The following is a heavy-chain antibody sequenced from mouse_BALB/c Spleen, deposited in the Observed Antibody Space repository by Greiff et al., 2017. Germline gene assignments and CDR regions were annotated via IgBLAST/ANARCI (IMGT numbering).Heavy chain of an antibody. Sequence: DVQLQESGPGLVKPSQSLSLTCTVTGYSITSDYAWNWIRQFPGNKLEWMGYISYSGSTSYNPSLKSRISITRDTSKNQFFLQLNSVTTEDTATYYCARTTMITGYAMDYWGQGTSVTVSS. V-gene: IGHV3-2*02. J-gene: IGHJ4*01. D-gene: IGHD2-4*01. CDR2: ISYSGST. CDR1: GYSITSDYA. CDR3: ARTTMITGYAMDY.